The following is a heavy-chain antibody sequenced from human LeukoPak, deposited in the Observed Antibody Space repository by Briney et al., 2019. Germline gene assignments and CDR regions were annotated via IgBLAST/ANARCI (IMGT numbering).Heavy chain of an antibody. CDR3: ATRTTVVTPGYYYYGMDV. CDR1: GGSISSYY. Sequence: SETLSLTCTVSGGSISSYYWSWIRQPPGKGLEWIGYIYYSGSTNYNPSLKSRVTISVDTSKNQFSLKLSSVPAADTAVYYCATRTTVVTPGYYYYGMDVWGQGTTVTVSS. D-gene: IGHD4-23*01. CDR2: IYYSGST. V-gene: IGHV4-59*08. J-gene: IGHJ6*02.